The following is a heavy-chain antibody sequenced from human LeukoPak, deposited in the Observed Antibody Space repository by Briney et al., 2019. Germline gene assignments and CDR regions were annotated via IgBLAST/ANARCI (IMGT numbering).Heavy chain of an antibody. CDR3: ARAGVTAFDI. Sequence: GGSLRLSCAASGFIFSSYAMSWVRQAPGKGLEWVSGISGIGVGSTYYVDYVKGRFTISRDNSKNTLYLQMNSLRVEDTAVYYCARAGVTAFDIWGQGTMVTVSS. J-gene: IGHJ3*02. V-gene: IGHV3-23*01. CDR1: GFIFSSYA. D-gene: IGHD2-21*02. CDR2: ISGIGVGST.